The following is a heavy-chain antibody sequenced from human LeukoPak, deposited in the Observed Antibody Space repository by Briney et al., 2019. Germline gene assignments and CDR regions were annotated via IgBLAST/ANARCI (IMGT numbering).Heavy chain of an antibody. J-gene: IGHJ6*03. CDR1: GYTFTGYY. D-gene: IGHD5-24*01. CDR3: ARGREMATIPPLYMDV. CDR2: INPNSGGT. Sequence: ASVKVSCKASGYTFTGYYMHWVRQAPGQGLEWMGWINPNSGGTNYAQKFQGRVTMTRDTSISTAYMELSRLRSDDTAVYYCARGREMATIPPLYMDVWGKGTTVTVSS. V-gene: IGHV1-2*02.